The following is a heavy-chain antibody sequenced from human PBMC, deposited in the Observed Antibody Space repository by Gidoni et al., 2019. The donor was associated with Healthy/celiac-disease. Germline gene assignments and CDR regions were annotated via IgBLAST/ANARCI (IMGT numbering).Heavy chain of an antibody. V-gene: IGHV4-31*03. CDR1: GGSISSGGYY. CDR2: IYYSGST. D-gene: IGHD4-4*01. Sequence: QVQLQESGPGLVKPSQTLSLTCTVSGGSISSGGYYWSWIRQHPGKGLEWIGYIYYSGSTYYNTSLKRRVTRSVDTSKNQFSLKLSSVTAADTAVYYCARGSYSNYVDWFDPWGQGTLVTVSS. CDR3: ARGSYSNYVDWFDP. J-gene: IGHJ5*02.